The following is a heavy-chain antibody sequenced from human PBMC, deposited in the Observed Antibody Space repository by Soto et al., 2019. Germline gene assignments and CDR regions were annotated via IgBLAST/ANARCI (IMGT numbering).Heavy chain of an antibody. CDR1: GFTFSRYG. V-gene: IGHV3-33*01. CDR3: GRDDDNDANAIDY. Sequence: GGSLRLSCAASGFTFSRYGMHWVRQAPGKGLEWVALIWNDGIRKVYVDSVKGRFTISRDNSKNTLDLQMNSLRAEDTAVYYCGRDDDNDANAIDYWGPGTLVTVS. CDR2: IWNDGIRK. D-gene: IGHD7-27*01. J-gene: IGHJ4*02.